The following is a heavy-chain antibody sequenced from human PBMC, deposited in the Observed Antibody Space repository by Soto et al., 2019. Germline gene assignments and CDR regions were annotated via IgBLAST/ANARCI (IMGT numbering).Heavy chain of an antibody. D-gene: IGHD4-17*01. CDR3: ARDFGDYRVFDF. Sequence: LSLTCTVSGGSISNYYWSWIRQPAGKGLEWIGRIYTSGSTNYNPSLKSRVTMSVDTSKNHFSLKLSSVTAADTAVYYCARDFGDYRVFDFWGQGTLVTVSS. CDR2: IYTSGST. CDR1: GGSISNYY. V-gene: IGHV4-4*07. J-gene: IGHJ4*02.